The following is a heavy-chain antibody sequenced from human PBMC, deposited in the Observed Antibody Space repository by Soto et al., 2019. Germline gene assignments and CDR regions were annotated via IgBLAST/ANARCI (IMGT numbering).Heavy chain of an antibody. D-gene: IGHD5-12*01. CDR1: GGSISSGGYS. V-gene: IGHV4-30-2*01. J-gene: IGHJ4*02. CDR2: IYHSGST. Sequence: QLQLQESGSGLVKPSQTLSLTCAVSGGSISSGGYSWSWIRQPTGKGLEWIGYIYHSGSTYYNPSLKSRVTISVDRSKNQFSLKLSSVTAADTAVYYCASRVGGDGYPVWGQGTLVTVSS. CDR3: ASRVGGDGYPV.